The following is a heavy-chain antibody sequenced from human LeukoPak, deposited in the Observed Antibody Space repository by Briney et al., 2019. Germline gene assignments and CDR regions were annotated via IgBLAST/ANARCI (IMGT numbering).Heavy chain of an antibody. CDR2: IYYSGST. CDR3: ARPLGWQQLVRAFDI. CDR1: GGSISSYY. J-gene: IGHJ3*02. Sequence: PSETLSLTCTVSGGSISSYYWSWIRQPPGKGLEWIGYIYYSGSTNYNPSLKSRVTISVDTSKNQFSLKLSSVTAADTAVYYCARPLGWQQLVRAFDIWGQGTMVTVSS. V-gene: IGHV4-59*12. D-gene: IGHD6-13*01.